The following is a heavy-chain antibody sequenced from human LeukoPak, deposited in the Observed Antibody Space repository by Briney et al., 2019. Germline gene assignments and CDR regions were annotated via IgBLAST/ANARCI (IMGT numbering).Heavy chain of an antibody. CDR3: AKDGDSPQGRYYDLTY. J-gene: IGHJ1*01. D-gene: IGHD3-3*01. CDR1: GFTFSSYG. V-gene: IGHV3-30*02. CDR2: IRYDGSNK. Sequence: GGSLRLTCAASGFTFSSYGVHWVRQAPGKGLEWVAFIRYDGSNKYYADSVKGRFTISRDNSKNTLYLQMNSLRAEDTAVYYCAKDGDSPQGRYYDLTYWGQGPRLTLSS.